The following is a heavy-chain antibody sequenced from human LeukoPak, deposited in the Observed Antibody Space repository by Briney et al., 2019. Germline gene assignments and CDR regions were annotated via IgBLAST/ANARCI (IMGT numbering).Heavy chain of an antibody. J-gene: IGHJ2*01. CDR1: GGSFSGYY. Sequence: SETLSLTCAVYGGSFSGYYWSWIRQPPGKGLEWIGEINHSGSTNYNPSLKSRVTISVDTSKNQFSLKLSSVTAADTAVYYCARSLLLIRQRRDGYNHFWYFDLWGRGTLVTVSS. CDR3: ARSLLLIRQRRDGYNHFWYFDL. D-gene: IGHD5-24*01. CDR2: INHSGST. V-gene: IGHV4-34*01.